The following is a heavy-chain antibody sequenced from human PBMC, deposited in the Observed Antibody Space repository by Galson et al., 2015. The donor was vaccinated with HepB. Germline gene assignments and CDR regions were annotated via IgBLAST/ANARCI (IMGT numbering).Heavy chain of an antibody. D-gene: IGHD4-17*01. CDR2: ISWNSGSI. V-gene: IGHV3-9*01. CDR1: GFTFDDYA. Sequence: SLRLSCAASGFTFDDYAMHWVRQAPGKGLEWVSGISWNSGSIGYADSVKGRFTISRDNAKNSLYLQMNSLRAEDTALYYCAKDESHDYGDYGIFDYWGQGTLVTVSS. J-gene: IGHJ4*02. CDR3: AKDESHDYGDYGIFDY.